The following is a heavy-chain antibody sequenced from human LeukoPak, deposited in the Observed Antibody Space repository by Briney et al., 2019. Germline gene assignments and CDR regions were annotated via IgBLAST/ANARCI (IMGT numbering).Heavy chain of an antibody. V-gene: IGHV3-74*01. D-gene: IGHD2-21*01. CDR2: LNSDGTRI. CDR3: VRDGLLWYGGAT. CDR1: GFSFSSYW. Sequence: GGSLRLSCTASGFSFSSYWMHWVCQVPGKGLVWVSCLNSDGTRISYADSVKGRFTISRDNSKNTLYLQVNSLRVEDTAVYYCVRDGLLWYGGATWGQGTMVTVSS. J-gene: IGHJ3*01.